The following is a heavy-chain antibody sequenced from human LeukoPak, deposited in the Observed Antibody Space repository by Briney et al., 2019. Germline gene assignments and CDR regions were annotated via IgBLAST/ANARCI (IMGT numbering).Heavy chain of an antibody. J-gene: IGHJ5*02. CDR2: IYTSGST. CDR1: GGSISSGSYY. V-gene: IGHV4-61*02. CDR3: ARRKNIELGSSWFDP. Sequence: SETLSLTCTVSGGSISSGSYYWSWIRQPAGKGLEWIGRIYTSGSTNYNPSLKSRVTISVDTSKNQFSLKLSSVTAADTAVYYCARRKNIELGSSWFDPWGQGTLVTVSS. D-gene: IGHD2/OR15-2a*01.